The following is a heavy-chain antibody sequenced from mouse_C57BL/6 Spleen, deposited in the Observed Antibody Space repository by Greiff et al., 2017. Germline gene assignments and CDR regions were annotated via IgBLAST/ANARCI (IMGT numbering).Heavy chain of an antibody. V-gene: IGHV3-6*01. Sequence: ESGPGLVKPSQSLSLTCSVTGYSITSGYYWNRIRQFPGNKLEWMGYISYDGSNNYNQSLKNRISITRDTSKNQFFLKLNSVTTEDTATYYCASNYDYAWFAYWGQGTLVTVSA. CDR2: ISYDGSN. J-gene: IGHJ3*01. CDR3: ASNYDYAWFAY. CDR1: GYSITSGYY. D-gene: IGHD2-4*01.